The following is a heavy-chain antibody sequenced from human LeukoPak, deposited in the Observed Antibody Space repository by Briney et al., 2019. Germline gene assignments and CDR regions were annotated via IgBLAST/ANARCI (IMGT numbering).Heavy chain of an antibody. CDR3: AKDRVTVTTYAFDI. D-gene: IGHD4-17*01. Sequence: QPGRSLRLSCAASGFTFDDYAMHWVRQAPGKGLEWVSGISWNSGSIGYADSVKGRFTISRDNAKNSLYLQMNSLRAEDTALYYCAKDRVTVTTYAFDIWGQGTMVTVSS. J-gene: IGHJ3*02. CDR2: ISWNSGSI. CDR1: GFTFDDYA. V-gene: IGHV3-9*01.